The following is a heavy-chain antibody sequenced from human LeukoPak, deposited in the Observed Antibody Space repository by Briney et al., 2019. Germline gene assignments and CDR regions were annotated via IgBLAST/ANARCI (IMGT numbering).Heavy chain of an antibody. V-gene: IGHV1-46*01. D-gene: IGHD3-22*01. Sequence: ASVKVSCKASGYTFTTYYIHWVRQAPGQGLEWMGLINPSGGSTSYAQKCLGRLSLNRDTSTSTVYMELSSLRSEDTAVYYCAREKDSSGYFYFVYWGQGTLVTVSS. J-gene: IGHJ4*02. CDR3: AREKDSSGYFYFVY. CDR1: GYTFTTYY. CDR2: INPSGGST.